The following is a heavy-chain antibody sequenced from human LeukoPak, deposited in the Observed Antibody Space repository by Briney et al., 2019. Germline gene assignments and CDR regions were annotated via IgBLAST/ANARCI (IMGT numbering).Heavy chain of an antibody. CDR2: FYYTGST. Sequence: SETLSLTCTVSGGSITSDYWTWLRQSPGKGLEWMGYFYYTGSTQHSPALKSRVSISGDTSKNQFFLRLTSLTAADTAVYFCARGTLGGCSSGWPFLDYWGQGTLVTVSS. J-gene: IGHJ4*02. CDR1: GGSITSDY. CDR3: ARGTLGGCSSGWPFLDY. V-gene: IGHV4-59*01. D-gene: IGHD6-19*01.